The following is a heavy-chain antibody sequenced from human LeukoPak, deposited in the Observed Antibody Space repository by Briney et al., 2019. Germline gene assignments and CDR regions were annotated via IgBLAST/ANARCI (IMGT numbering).Heavy chain of an antibody. CDR1: GYTFTSYD. CDR3: ARVKQSRTDY. Sequence: ASVKVSCKASGYTFTSYDINWVRQATGQGLEWMGWMNPNSGNTGYAQKFQGRVTMTTDTSTSTGYMELRSLRSDDTAVYYCARVKQSRTDYWGQGTLVTVSS. J-gene: IGHJ4*02. V-gene: IGHV1-8*01. CDR2: MNPNSGNT. D-gene: IGHD1/OR15-1a*01.